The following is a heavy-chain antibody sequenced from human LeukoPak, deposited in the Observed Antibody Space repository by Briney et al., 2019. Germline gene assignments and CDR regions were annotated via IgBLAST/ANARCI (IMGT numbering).Heavy chain of an antibody. CDR2: MNPNSGNT. CDR3: ARVGPGPRDDAFDI. V-gene: IGHV1-8*02. J-gene: IGHJ3*02. D-gene: IGHD3-10*01. CDR1: GYTFTSYY. Sequence: ASVKVSCKASGYTFTSYYMHWVRQAPGQGLEWMGWMNPNSGNTGYAQKFQGRVTMTRNTSISTAYMELSSLRSEDTAVYYCARVGPGPRDDAFDIWGQGTMVTVSS.